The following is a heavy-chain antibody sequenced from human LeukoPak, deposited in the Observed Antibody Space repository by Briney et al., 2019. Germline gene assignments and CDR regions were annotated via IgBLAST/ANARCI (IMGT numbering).Heavy chain of an antibody. CDR1: GFIFSSYG. CDR3: AKDLISPRSVGSSEKLDY. Sequence: GGSLRLSCEASGFIFSSYGFHWVRQAPGKGLEWVSSIFGSGIDTQYADSVKGRFTISRDNSKNTLYLEMNSLRPEDTAIYYCAKDLISPRSVGSSEKLDYWGQGTLVTVSS. CDR2: IFGSGIDT. J-gene: IGHJ4*02. D-gene: IGHD3-10*01. V-gene: IGHV3-23*01.